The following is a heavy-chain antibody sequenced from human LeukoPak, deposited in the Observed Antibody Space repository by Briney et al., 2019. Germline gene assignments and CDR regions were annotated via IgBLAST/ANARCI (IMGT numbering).Heavy chain of an antibody. Sequence: GGSLRLSCAASGFTFSSYSMHWVRQAPGKGLEWVSSISSSSSYIYYADSVKGRFTISRDNAKNSLYLQMNSLRAEDTAVYYCARDPSGWYYCDYWGQGTLVTVSS. D-gene: IGHD6-19*01. J-gene: IGHJ4*02. CDR1: GFTFSSYS. V-gene: IGHV3-21*01. CDR3: ARDPSGWYYCDY. CDR2: ISSSSSYI.